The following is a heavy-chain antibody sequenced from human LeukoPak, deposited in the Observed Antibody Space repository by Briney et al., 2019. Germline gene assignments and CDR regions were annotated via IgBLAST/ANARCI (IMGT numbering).Heavy chain of an antibody. D-gene: IGHD5-18*01. CDR1: GFPFSSYG. V-gene: IGHV3-33*01. CDR3: ARSRGYRYGYFYYGMDV. CDR2: IWYDGSNK. Sequence: GGSLRLSCAASGFPFSSYGFHWVRQAPGKGLEWVALIWYDGSNKYYADSVKGRFTISRDNSKNTLYLQINSLRAEDTAVYYCARSRGYRYGYFYYGMDVWGQGTTVTVSS. J-gene: IGHJ6*02.